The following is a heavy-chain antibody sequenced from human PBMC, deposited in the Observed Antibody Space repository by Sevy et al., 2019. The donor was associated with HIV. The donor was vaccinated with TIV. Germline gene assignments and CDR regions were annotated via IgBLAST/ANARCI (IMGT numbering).Heavy chain of an antibody. CDR3: ASGYDKNFHAFDI. CDR1: GCSFTSYW. CDR2: IYPGDSDT. V-gene: IGHV5-51*01. J-gene: IGHJ3*02. D-gene: IGHD5-12*01. Sequence: GESLKISCKGSGCSFTSYWIGWVRQMPGKGLEWMGIIYPGDSDTRYSPSFQGQVTISADKSISTAYLQWSSLKASDTAMYYCASGYDKNFHAFDIWGQGTMVTVSS.